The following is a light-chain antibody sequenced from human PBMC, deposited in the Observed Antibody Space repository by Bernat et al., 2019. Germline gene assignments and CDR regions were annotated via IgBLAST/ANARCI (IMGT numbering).Light chain of an antibody. J-gene: IGLJ3*02. Sequence: SYELRQPPSVSVSPGQTAKITCSGDALSKQHGYWYQQKPGQAPILLVFRDTERPSGIPERFSGSSSGTKVTLTITGVQADEEADYYCQSRDITGTHGVCGGGTKLTVL. V-gene: IGLV3-25*02. CDR2: RDT. CDR3: QSRDITGTHGV. CDR1: ALSKQH.